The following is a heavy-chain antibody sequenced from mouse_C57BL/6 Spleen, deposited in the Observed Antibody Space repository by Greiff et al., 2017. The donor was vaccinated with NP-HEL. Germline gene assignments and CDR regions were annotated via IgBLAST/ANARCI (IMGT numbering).Heavy chain of an antibody. J-gene: IGHJ2*01. Sequence: VQLVESGGGLVQPKGSLKLSCAASGFSFNTYAMNWVRQAPGKGLEWVARIRSKSNNYATYYADSVKDRFTISRDDSESMLYLQMNNLKTEDTAMYYCVRQGKLVNYFDYWGQSTTLTVSS. CDR2: IRSKSNNYAT. CDR1: GFSFNTYA. D-gene: IGHD4-1*01. V-gene: IGHV10-1*01. CDR3: VRQGKLVNYFDY.